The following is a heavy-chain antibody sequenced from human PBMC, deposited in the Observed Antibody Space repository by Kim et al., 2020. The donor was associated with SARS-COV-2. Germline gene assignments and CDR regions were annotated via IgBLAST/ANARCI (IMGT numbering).Heavy chain of an antibody. CDR1: GGTFSSYA. J-gene: IGHJ6*02. Sequence: SVKVSCKASGGTFSSYAISWVRQAPGQGLEWMGRIIPILGIANYAQKFQGRVTITADKSTSTAYMELSSLRSEDTAVYYCARDDLGKGHFDWLPHYYYYYGMDVWGQGTTVTVSS. V-gene: IGHV1-69*04. D-gene: IGHD3-9*01. CDR2: IIPILGIA. CDR3: ARDDLGKGHFDWLPHYYYYYGMDV.